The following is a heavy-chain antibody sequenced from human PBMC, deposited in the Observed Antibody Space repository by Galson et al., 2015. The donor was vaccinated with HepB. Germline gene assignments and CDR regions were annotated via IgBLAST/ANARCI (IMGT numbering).Heavy chain of an antibody. Sequence: SLRLSCAASGFTFSDYYMSWIRQAPGKGLEWVSYISSSSSYTNYADSVKGRFTISRDNAKNSLYLQMNSLRAEDTAVYYCARRANAHGSGSYYLDYWGQGTLVTVSS. CDR2: ISSSSSYT. V-gene: IGHV3-11*06. J-gene: IGHJ4*02. CDR3: ARRANAHGSGSYYLDY. CDR1: GFTFSDYY. D-gene: IGHD3-10*01.